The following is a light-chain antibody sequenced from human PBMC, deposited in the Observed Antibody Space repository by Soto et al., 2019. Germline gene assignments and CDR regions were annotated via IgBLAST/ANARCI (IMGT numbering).Light chain of an antibody. CDR3: SSYAGSDNPYV. J-gene: IGLJ1*01. Sequence: QSALTQPPSASGSPGQSVTISCTGTSGDIGGCDYVSWYQQHPGKAPKLMIYEVTKRPLGVPDRFSGSKSGNTASLTVSGLQAEDEADYYCSSYAGSDNPYVFGTGTKLTVL. CDR2: EVT. V-gene: IGLV2-8*01. CDR1: SGDIGGCDY.